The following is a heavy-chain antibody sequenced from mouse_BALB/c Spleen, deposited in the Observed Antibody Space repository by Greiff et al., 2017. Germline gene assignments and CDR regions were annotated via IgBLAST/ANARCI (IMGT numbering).Heavy chain of an antibody. CDR3: ARVYYGSSYYAMDY. D-gene: IGHD1-1*01. J-gene: IGHJ4*01. CDR1: GFTFSSFG. CDR2: ISSGSSTI. Sequence: EVQLVESGGGLVQPGGSRKLSCAASGFTFSSFGMHWVRQAPEKGLEWVAYISSGSSTIYYADTVKGRFTISRDNPKNTLFLQMTSLRSEDTAMYYCARVYYGSSYYAMDYWGQGTSVTVSS. V-gene: IGHV5-17*02.